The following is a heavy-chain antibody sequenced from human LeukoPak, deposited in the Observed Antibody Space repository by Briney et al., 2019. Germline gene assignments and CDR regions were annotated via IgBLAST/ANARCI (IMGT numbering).Heavy chain of an antibody. CDR2: ISSSSSYI. J-gene: IGHJ5*02. CDR1: GFTFSSYS. V-gene: IGHV3-21*01. CDR3: ARASITGTMAWFDP. D-gene: IGHD1-7*01. Sequence: GGSPRLSCAASGFTFSSYSMNWVRQAPGKGLEWVSSISSSSSYIYYADSVKGRFTISRDNAKNSLYLQMNSLRAEDTAVYYCARASITGTMAWFDPWGQGTLVTVSS.